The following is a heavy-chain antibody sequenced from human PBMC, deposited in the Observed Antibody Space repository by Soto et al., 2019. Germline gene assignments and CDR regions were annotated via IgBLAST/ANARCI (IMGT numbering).Heavy chain of an antibody. Sequence: GGSLRLSCAASGFIFDSDWMHWVRQAPGQGLVWVSRINTDGSGTSYADSVKGRFTISRDNATNSLYLQMNSLRAEETAVFYCARDLCRSSSHYYGLEFGTWVQRILVT. CDR2: INTDGSGT. J-gene: IGHJ4*02. CDR3: ARDLCRSSSHYYGLEFGT. CDR1: GFIFDSDW. V-gene: IGHV3-74*01. D-gene: IGHD3-10*01.